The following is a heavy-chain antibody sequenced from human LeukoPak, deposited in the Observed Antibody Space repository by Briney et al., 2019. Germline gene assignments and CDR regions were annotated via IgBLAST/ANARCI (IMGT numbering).Heavy chain of an antibody. CDR2: ISAYNGNT. V-gene: IGHV1-18*04. D-gene: IGHD5-18*01. Sequence: GASVKVSCKASGYTFTGYYMHWVRQAPGQGLEWMGWISAYNGNTNYAQKLQGRVTMTTDTSTSTAYMELRSLRSDDTAVYYCARDLGYSYGYIYYYYYMDVWGKGTTVTVSS. CDR1: GYTFTGYY. J-gene: IGHJ6*03. CDR3: ARDLGYSYGYIYYYYYMDV.